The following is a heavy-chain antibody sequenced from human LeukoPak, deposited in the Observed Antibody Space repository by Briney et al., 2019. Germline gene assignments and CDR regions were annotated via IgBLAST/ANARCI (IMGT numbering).Heavy chain of an antibody. Sequence: GGSLRLPCAASGFTFSSYSMNWVRQAPGKGLEWVSYISSGTSTIYYADSVKGRFTISRDNAKNSLSLQMNSLRDEDTAVYYCARARGNDYWGQGTLVTVSS. CDR2: ISSGTSTI. CDR3: ARARGNDY. V-gene: IGHV3-48*02. CDR1: GFTFSSYS. J-gene: IGHJ4*02. D-gene: IGHD3-10*01.